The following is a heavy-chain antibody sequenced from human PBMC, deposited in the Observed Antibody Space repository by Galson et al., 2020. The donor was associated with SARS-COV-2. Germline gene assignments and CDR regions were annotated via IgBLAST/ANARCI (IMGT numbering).Heavy chain of an antibody. V-gene: IGHV1-24*01. D-gene: IGHD6-6*01. CDR3: ATAPPLYSSSSGNWFDP. Sequence: ASVKVSCKVSGYTLTELSMHWVRQAPGKGLEWMGGFDPEDGETIYAQKFHGRVTMTEDTSTDTAYMELSSLRSEDTAVYYCATAPPLYSSSSGNWFDPWGQGTLVTVSS. CDR2: FDPEDGET. CDR1: GYTLTELS. J-gene: IGHJ5*02.